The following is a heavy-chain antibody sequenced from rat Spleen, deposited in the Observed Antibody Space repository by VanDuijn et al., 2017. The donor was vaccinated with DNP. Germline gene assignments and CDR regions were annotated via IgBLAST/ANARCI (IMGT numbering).Heavy chain of an antibody. CDR2: MWSAGDT. J-gene: IGHJ2*01. CDR3: YGGGY. CDR1: GFPLTSYH. Sequence: QVQLKESGPGLVQPSQTLSPTCTVSGFPLTSYHVHWVRQPPGKGLEWMGVMWSAGDTSYNSPLKSRLTITRDTSKSQVFLKMNSLQTEDTAMYFCYGGGYWGQGVMVTVSS. V-gene: IGHV2-32*01. D-gene: IGHD1-11*01.